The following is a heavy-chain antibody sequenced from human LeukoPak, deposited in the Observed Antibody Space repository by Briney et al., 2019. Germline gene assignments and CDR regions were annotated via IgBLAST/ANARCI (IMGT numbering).Heavy chain of an antibody. CDR3: ARALRYFDWLSTSPEYNWFDP. D-gene: IGHD3-9*01. CDR1: GFTFSDYY. CDR2: ISISSSTI. J-gene: IGHJ5*02. V-gene: IGHV3-11*04. Sequence: PGGSLRLSCPASGFTFSDYYMSWIRQAPGKGLDWVSYISISSSTIYYTYSVKGRFTISRDNAKTSLYLQMNSLRAEDTAVYYCARALRYFDWLSTSPEYNWFDPWGQGTLVTVSS.